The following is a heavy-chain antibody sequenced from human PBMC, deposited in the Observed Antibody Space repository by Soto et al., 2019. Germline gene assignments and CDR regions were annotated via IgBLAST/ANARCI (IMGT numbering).Heavy chain of an antibody. J-gene: IGHJ4*02. V-gene: IGHV3-23*01. Sequence: EVQLFESGGGLVQPGGSLRLSCAASGFTFSSYAMSWVRQAPGKGLEWVSAIIVGSGATYYADSVKGRFTISRDNSRNTLYLQMNTLRVEDTAVYYCAKDPTPMVRLGIYFDYCGQGTLVTVSS. CDR1: GFTFSSYA. CDR2: IIVGSGAT. CDR3: AKDPTPMVRLGIYFDY. D-gene: IGHD5-18*01.